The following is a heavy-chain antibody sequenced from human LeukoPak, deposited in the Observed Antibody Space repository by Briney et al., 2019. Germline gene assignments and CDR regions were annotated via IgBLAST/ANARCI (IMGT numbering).Heavy chain of an antibody. V-gene: IGHV4-34*01. CDR3: ARGRKYTSGYTLTELGSGYSDH. D-gene: IGHD5-18*01. CDR2: INHSRST. Sequence: ASEPLSLTCAVYGGSFRGYYWSGIRQPRGEGREGFGDINHSRSTNYNPSLKRRVPISVATSKHQFPLKLSSVTAEDPAVYYCARGRKYTSGYTLTELGSGYSDHWGQGTLVTVSS. CDR1: GGSFRGYY. J-gene: IGHJ4*02.